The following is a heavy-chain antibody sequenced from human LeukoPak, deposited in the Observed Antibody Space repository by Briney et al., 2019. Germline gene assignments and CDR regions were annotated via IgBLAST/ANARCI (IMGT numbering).Heavy chain of an antibody. Sequence: ASVKVSCKASGYTFPSYGISWVRQAPGQGLEWMGWISAYNGNTNYAQKLQGRVTMTTDTSTSTAYMELRSLRSDDTAVYYCARGDYYDSSGYRDYWGQGTLVTVSS. CDR3: ARGDYYDSSGYRDY. CDR2: ISAYNGNT. J-gene: IGHJ4*02. D-gene: IGHD3-22*01. CDR1: GYTFPSYG. V-gene: IGHV1-18*01.